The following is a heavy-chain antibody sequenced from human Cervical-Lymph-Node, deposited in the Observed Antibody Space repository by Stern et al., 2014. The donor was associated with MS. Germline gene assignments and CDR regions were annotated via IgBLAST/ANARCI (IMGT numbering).Heavy chain of an antibody. J-gene: IGHJ4*02. Sequence: QVTLKESGPALVKPTQTLTLTCTFSGFSLSTSGLGVGWIRQPPGEALEWLAYIYWDDQKRYSPSLKSQLPNPKDTSKNQVVLTLTNVDPVDTATYYCAHRTAGPFDYWGQGTLVTVSS. V-gene: IGHV2-5*02. CDR3: AHRTAGPFDY. CDR1: GFSLSTSGLG. CDR2: IYWDDQK.